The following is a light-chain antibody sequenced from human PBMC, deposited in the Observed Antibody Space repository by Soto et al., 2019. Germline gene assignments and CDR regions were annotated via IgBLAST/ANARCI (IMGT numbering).Light chain of an antibody. V-gene: IGKV3-11*01. J-gene: IGKJ3*01. CDR3: QQRSNWLIS. CDR2: DGS. Sequence: EIVVTQSPATLSLSPGERATLSCRASQSVSGYLAWYQQKPGQAPRLLIYDGSHRAAGIPSRFSGSGSGTDFTLTISGLEPEDFAVYYCQQRSNWLISFGPGTKVDIK. CDR1: QSVSGY.